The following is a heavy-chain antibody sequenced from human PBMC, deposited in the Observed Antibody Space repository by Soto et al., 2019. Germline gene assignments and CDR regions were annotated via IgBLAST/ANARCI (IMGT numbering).Heavy chain of an antibody. CDR1: GDRFSSFG. V-gene: IGHV1-69*01. CDR2: IIPVFGRP. CDR3: AREGSGYNF. J-gene: IGHJ4*02. Sequence: SVEVSCKACGDRFSSFGISWVRQAPGQGLEWMGGIIPVFGRPNYAQRFRGRLTITADESTNTGYMELISLRSEDTAIYYCAREGSGYNFWGQGTQVTV. D-gene: IGHD5-12*01.